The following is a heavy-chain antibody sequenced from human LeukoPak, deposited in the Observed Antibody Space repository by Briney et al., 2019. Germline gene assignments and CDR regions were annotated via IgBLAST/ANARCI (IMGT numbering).Heavy chain of an antibody. J-gene: IGHJ4*02. D-gene: IGHD6-19*01. CDR2: INWSGSNT. CDR3: ARDLGGWPPAYYFDY. V-gene: IGHV3-20*04. CDR1: GFTFDDYG. Sequence: PGGSLRLSCAASGFTFDDYGMSWVRQAQGRGLEWVSGINWSGSNTGYADSVKGQFTISRDNAKNSLYLQMNSLRAEDTALYYCARDLGGWPPAYYFDYWGQGTLVTVSS.